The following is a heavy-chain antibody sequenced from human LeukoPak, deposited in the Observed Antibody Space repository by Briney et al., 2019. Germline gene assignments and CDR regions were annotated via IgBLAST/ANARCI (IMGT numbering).Heavy chain of an antibody. CDR1: GGSISSYY. D-gene: IGHD3-3*01. CDR3: ARWSGGLIDY. Sequence: SETLSLTCTVSGGSISSYYWSWIRQPPGKGLEWIGYIYYSGSTNYNPSLKSRVTISVDTSKNQFSLKLSSVTAADTAVYYCARWSGGLIDYWGQGTLVTVSS. CDR2: IYYSGST. V-gene: IGHV4-59*01. J-gene: IGHJ4*02.